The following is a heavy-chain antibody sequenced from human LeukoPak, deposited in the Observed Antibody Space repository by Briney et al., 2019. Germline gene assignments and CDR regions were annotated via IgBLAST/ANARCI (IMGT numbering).Heavy chain of an antibody. CDR3: AKGPYYYDSSAYYRPDFDY. J-gene: IGHJ4*02. D-gene: IGHD3-22*01. CDR1: GSTFSSYG. V-gene: IGHV3-30*18. Sequence: GGSLRLSCAASGSTFSSYGMHWVRQAPGKGLEWVAVISYDGSNKYYADSVKGRFTISRDNSKNTLYLQMNSLRAEDTAVYYCAKGPYYYDSSAYYRPDFDYWGQGTLVTVSS. CDR2: ISYDGSNK.